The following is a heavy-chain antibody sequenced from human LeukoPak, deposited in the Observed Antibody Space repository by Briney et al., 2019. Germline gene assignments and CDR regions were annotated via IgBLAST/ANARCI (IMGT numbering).Heavy chain of an antibody. CDR3: ARDRGSTNWFDP. Sequence: PGGSLGLSCAASGFTFSSYAMSWVRQAPGKGLEWVSAISGSGGSTYYADSVKGRFTISRDNARNTLFLQMNSLRVEDTAVYYCARDRGSTNWFDPWGQGTLVTVSS. J-gene: IGHJ5*02. V-gene: IGHV3-23*01. D-gene: IGHD1-26*01. CDR1: GFTFSSYA. CDR2: ISGSGGST.